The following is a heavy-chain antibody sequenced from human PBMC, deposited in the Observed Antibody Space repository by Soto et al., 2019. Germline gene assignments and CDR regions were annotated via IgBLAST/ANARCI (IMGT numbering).Heavy chain of an antibody. Sequence: EVQLVESGGGLVQPGGSLRLSCAASGFTFSSYWMHWVRQAPGKGLVWVSRINSDGSSTSYADSVKGRFTISRDNAKPTLYLQMNSLRAEDTAVYYWARDHVVSLNWFDPWGQVTLVTVSS. CDR3: ARDHVVSLNWFDP. J-gene: IGHJ5*02. D-gene: IGHD2-21*01. CDR2: INSDGSST. V-gene: IGHV3-74*01. CDR1: GFTFSSYW.